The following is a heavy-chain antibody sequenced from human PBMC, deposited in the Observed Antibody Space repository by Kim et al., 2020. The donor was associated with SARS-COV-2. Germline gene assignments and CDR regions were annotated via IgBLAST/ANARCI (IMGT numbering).Heavy chain of an antibody. CDR2: ISYDGSNK. D-gene: IGHD3-10*01. CDR3: ARGHYGSGSYDYYYYGM. V-gene: IGHV3-30*04. Sequence: GGSLRLSCAASGFTFSSYAMHWVRQAPGKGLEWVAVISYDGSNKYYADSVKGRFTISRDNSKNTLYLQMNSLRAEDTAVYYCARGHYGSGSYDYYYYGM. CDR1: GFTFSSYA. J-gene: IGHJ6*01.